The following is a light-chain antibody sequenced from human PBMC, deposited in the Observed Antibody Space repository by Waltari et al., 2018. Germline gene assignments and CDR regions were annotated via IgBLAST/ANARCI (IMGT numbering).Light chain of an antibody. CDR2: EVS. V-gene: IGLV2-14*01. CDR1: SSDVGGYHY. Sequence: QSALTQPASVSGSPGQSITISCTGTSSDVGGYHYVSWYQQHPGKAPKLMIYEVSNRPSGVSNRFSGSKSGNTASLTISGLQAEDEADYYCSSYTSSSGVFGGGTKLTVL. J-gene: IGLJ3*02. CDR3: SSYTSSSGV.